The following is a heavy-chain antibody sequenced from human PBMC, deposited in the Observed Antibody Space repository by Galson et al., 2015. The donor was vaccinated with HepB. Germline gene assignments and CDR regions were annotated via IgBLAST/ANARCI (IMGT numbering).Heavy chain of an antibody. Sequence: SLRLSCAASGFTFSSYWMSWVRQAPGKGLEWVTNIKQDGSEKYYVDSVKGRFTISRDNAKNSLYLQMNSLRAEDTAVYYCARLYSSSSLFDFWGQGTLVTVSS. CDR3: ARLYSSSSLFDF. V-gene: IGHV3-7*01. D-gene: IGHD6-6*01. CDR1: GFTFSSYW. J-gene: IGHJ4*02. CDR2: IKQDGSEK.